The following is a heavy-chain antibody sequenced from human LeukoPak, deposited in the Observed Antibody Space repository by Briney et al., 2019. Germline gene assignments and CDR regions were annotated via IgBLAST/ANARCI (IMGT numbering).Heavy chain of an antibody. V-gene: IGHV4-34*01. CDR1: GGSFSGYY. CDR2: INHSGST. J-gene: IGHJ5*02. D-gene: IGHD5/OR15-5a*01. CDR3: ARGCRRFDP. Sequence: SETLSLTCAVYGGSFSGYYWSWIRQPPGKGLEWIGEINHSGSTYYNPSLKSRVTISVDTSKNQFSLKLSSVTAADTAVYYCARGCRRFDPWGQGTLVTVSS.